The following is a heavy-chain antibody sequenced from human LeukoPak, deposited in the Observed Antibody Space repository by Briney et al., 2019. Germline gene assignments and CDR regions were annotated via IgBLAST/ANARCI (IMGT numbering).Heavy chain of an antibody. CDR1: GFTFSSYW. V-gene: IGHV3-7*02. J-gene: IGHJ4*02. CDR2: IKQDGSEK. Sequence: GALRLSFAASGFTFSSYWMSWVRQAPGKGLEWVANIKQDGSEKYYVDSVKGRFTISRDNAKNSLYLQMNSLKAEDTAVYYCARAVVYGDYQIFDYWGQGTLVTVSS. CDR3: ARAVVYGDYQIFDY. D-gene: IGHD4-17*01.